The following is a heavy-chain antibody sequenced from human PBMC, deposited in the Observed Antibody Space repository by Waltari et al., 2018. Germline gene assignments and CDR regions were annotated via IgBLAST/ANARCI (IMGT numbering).Heavy chain of an antibody. CDR1: VGSFSGDS. J-gene: IGHJ5*02. CDR3: ARGGGCSSCYKYNWFDP. CDR2: INHSGST. V-gene: IGHV4-34*01. D-gene: IGHD2-2*02. Sequence: QVQLQQWGAGLLKPSETLSLTCAVYVGSFSGDSWSCIRQPPGKGLEWIGEINHSGSTNYNPSLKSRVTISVDTSKNQFSLKLSSVTAADTAVYYCARGGGCSSCYKYNWFDPWGQGTLVTVSS.